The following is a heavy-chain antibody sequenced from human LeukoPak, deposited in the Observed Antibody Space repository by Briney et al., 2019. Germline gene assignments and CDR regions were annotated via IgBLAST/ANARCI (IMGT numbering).Heavy chain of an antibody. J-gene: IGHJ4*02. CDR1: GYSFTNYW. CDR3: ARLSEGPAAQPFWFGES. V-gene: IGHV5-51*01. D-gene: IGHD3-10*01. CDR2: IYPADSDT. Sequence: GESLKISCEGSGYSFTNYWIGWVRQMPGKGLEWMGIIYPADSDTRYSPSFQGQVTISADKSVSTAYLQWSSLKASDTAMYFCARLSEGPAAQPFWFGESWGQGTLVTVSS.